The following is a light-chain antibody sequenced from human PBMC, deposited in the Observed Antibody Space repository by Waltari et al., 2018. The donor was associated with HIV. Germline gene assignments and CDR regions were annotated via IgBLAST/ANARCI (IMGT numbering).Light chain of an antibody. J-gene: IGLJ1*01. V-gene: IGLV1-47*01. CDR1: TSNIGSNY. CDR3: ASWDDSLSGQGV. Sequence: QSVLSQPPSASGTPGQRVTISCSGSTSNIGSNYVYWFQQFPGTTPKLLSFNKNQRPSGVPERCSGSKSGTSASLAISGLRSEDEGDYYCASWDDSLSGQGVFGTGTKVTVL. CDR2: NKN.